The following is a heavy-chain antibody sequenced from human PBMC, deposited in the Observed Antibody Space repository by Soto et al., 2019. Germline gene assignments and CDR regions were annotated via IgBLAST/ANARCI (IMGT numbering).Heavy chain of an antibody. V-gene: IGHV5-51*01. CDR1: GYNFNTYW. D-gene: IGHD5-12*01. J-gene: IGHJ4*02. Sequence: GESLKISCEGSGYNFNTYWIGWVRQMPGKGLEWMALIYPGDSDTRYSPSFEGQVTLSVDRSISTAYLQWSSLKASDTAIYYCATSTVSYVDIVSSTTRGYFDHWGQGTLVAVSS. CDR3: ATSTVSYVDIVSSTTRGYFDH. CDR2: IYPGDSDT.